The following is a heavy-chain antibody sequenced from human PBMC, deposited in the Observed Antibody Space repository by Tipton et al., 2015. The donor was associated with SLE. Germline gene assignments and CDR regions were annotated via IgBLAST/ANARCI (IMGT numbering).Heavy chain of an antibody. V-gene: IGHV3-9*01. CDR2: ISWNSGSI. J-gene: IGHJ4*02. CDR3: ARIHYYGSGSRDY. Sequence: SLRLSCAASGFTFDDYAMHWVRQAPGKGLEWVSGISWNSGSIVYADSVKGRFTISRDNAKNSLYLEMSSLRAEDTAVYYCARIHYYGSGSRDYWGQGTLVTVSS. CDR1: GFTFDDYA. D-gene: IGHD3-10*01.